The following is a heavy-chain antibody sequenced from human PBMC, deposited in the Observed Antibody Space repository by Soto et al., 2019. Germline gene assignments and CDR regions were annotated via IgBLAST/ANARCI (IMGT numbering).Heavy chain of an antibody. CDR2: IKSKTDGGTT. D-gene: IGHD2-2*01. Sequence: GGSLRLSCAASGFTFSNAWMSWVRQAPGKGLEWVGRIKSKTDGGTTDYAAPVKGRFTISRDDSKNTLYLQMNSLKTEDTAVYYCTTDCSSTSCSDYYYYGMDVWGQGTTVTVSS. CDR3: TTDCSSTSCSDYYYYGMDV. J-gene: IGHJ6*02. V-gene: IGHV3-15*01. CDR1: GFTFSNAW.